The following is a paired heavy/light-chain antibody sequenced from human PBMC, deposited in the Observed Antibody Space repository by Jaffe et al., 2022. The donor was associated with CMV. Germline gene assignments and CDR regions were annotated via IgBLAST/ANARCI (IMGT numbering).Light chain of an antibody. CDR2: EVS. CDR3: SSYAGSNNLGV. CDR1: SSDVGGYNY. J-gene: IGLJ3*02. V-gene: IGLV2-8*01. Sequence: QSALTQPPSASGSPGQSVTISCTGTSSDVGGYNYVSWYQQHPGKAPKLMIYEVSKRPSGVPDRFSGSKSGNTASLTVSGLQAEDEADYYCSSYAGSNNLGVFGGGTKLTVL.
Heavy chain of an antibody. CDR2: IYYSGST. V-gene: IGHV4-31*03. CDR1: GGSISSGGYY. CDR3: ARGARGAISSRAPPGYYYGMDV. J-gene: IGHJ6*02. D-gene: IGHD6-13*01. Sequence: QVQLQESGPGLVKPSQTLSLTCTVSGGSISSGGYYWSWIRQHPGKGLEWIGYIYYSGSTYYNPSLKSRVTISVDTSKNQFSLKLSSVTAADTAVYYCARGARGAISSRAPPGYYYGMDVWGQGTTVTVSS.